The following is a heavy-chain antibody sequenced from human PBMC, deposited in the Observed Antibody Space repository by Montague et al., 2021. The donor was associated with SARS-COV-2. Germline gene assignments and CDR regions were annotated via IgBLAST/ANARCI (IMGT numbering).Heavy chain of an antibody. CDR1: GGSIASFY. J-gene: IGHJ6*02. V-gene: IGHV4-59*01. D-gene: IGHD3-22*01. Sequence: SETLSLTCTVSGGSIASFYWSWIRRPPGKGLEWIGCIFHSGSIYYNPSLKSRVSVSVDTSKNQFSLRLSSLTAADTAVYYCARGGYYDKTGYYSDYYYNMDVWGQGTTVTVSS. CDR2: IFHSGSI. CDR3: ARGGYYDKTGYYSDYYYNMDV.